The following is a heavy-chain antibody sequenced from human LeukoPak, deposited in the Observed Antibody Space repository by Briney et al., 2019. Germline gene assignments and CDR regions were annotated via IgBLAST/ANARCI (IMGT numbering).Heavy chain of an antibody. J-gene: IGHJ4*02. Sequence: GGSLRLSCAASGFTFSSYGMHWVRQAPGKGLEWVAVISYDGSNKYYADSVKGRFTISRDNSKNTLYLQMNSLRADDTAVYYCARTRYSSGSYYFDYWGQGTLVTVSS. CDR3: ARTRYSSGSYYFDY. D-gene: IGHD6-19*01. CDR2: ISYDGSNK. CDR1: GFTFSSYG. V-gene: IGHV3-30*19.